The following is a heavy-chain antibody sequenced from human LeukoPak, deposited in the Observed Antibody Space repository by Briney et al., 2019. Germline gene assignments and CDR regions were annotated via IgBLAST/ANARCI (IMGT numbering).Heavy chain of an antibody. CDR3: ARTIDYYGSGSTRGYLDY. Sequence: GGFLRLSCAASGFTFSSYAMSWVRQAPGKGLEWVSAITSSGGTTYYADSVQGRFTISRDISKNTLYLQVNSLRAEDTAKYYCARTIDYYGSGSTRGYLDYWGQGTLVTVSS. CDR1: GFTFSSYA. V-gene: IGHV3-23*01. D-gene: IGHD3-10*01. J-gene: IGHJ4*02. CDR2: ITSSGGTT.